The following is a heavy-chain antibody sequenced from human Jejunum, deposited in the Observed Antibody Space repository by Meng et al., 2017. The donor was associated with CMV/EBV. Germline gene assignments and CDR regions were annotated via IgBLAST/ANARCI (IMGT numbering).Heavy chain of an antibody. J-gene: IGHJ6*02. D-gene: IGHD6-6*01. Sequence: TERRKYRRWVRKTTGKGLEWVSVVYSGGITYDEDTEKGRFSIARDNSKNTLYLQMNSLRAEDTAVYYCAREHFISSYYYYAMDVWGQGTTVTVSS. V-gene: IGHV3-66*01. CDR3: AREHFISSYYYYAMDV. CDR1: TERRKY. CDR2: VYSGGIT.